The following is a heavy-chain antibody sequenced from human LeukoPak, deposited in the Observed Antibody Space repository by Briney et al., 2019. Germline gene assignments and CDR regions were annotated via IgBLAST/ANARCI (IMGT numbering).Heavy chain of an antibody. J-gene: IGHJ6*02. CDR1: GGSFSGYY. Sequence: TSETLSLTCAVYGGSFSGYYWSWIRQPPGKGREWMGEINHSGSTNYNPSLKSRVTISVDTSKNQFSLKLSSVTAADTAVYYCARGLRLLWFGEPRYGMDVWGQGTTVTVSS. V-gene: IGHV4-34*01. D-gene: IGHD3-10*01. CDR3: ARGLRLLWFGEPRYGMDV. CDR2: INHSGST.